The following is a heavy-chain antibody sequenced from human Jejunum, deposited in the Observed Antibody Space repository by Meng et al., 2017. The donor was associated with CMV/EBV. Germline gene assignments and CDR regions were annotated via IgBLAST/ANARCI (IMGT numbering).Heavy chain of an antibody. D-gene: IGHD2-2*01. CDR1: GYTFTSYA. V-gene: IGHV1-3*01. J-gene: IGHJ4*02. CDR3: ARDVVVPAALTVRIDY. CDR2: INGGNGKT. Sequence: QGQLVQSGAKVKKPGASVKVSCKASGYTFTSYAIHWVRQAPGQRLEWMGWINGGNGKTKYSQKFQGRVTITRDTSASTAYMELSSLRSEDTAVYYCARDVVVPAALTVRIDYWGQGTLVTVSS.